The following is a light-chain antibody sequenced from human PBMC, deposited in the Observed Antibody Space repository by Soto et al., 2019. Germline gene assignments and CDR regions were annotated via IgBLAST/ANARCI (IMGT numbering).Light chain of an antibody. CDR3: MQDIQAPRT. J-gene: IGKJ1*01. Sequence: DIVLTQSLLSLPVTPGEPASISCRSSQSLLHSNGNIYLDWYLQKPGQSPQLLIYLGSIRASGVPDRFSGSGSGTDFTLTITSVEAEDVGVYYCMQDIQAPRTFGLGTKVEIK. V-gene: IGKV2-28*01. CDR1: QSLLHSNGNIY. CDR2: LGS.